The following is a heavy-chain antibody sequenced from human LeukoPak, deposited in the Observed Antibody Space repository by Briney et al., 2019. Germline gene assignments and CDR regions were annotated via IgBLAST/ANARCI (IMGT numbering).Heavy chain of an antibody. V-gene: IGHV1-2*02. CDR2: INTNSGGT. CDR3: ARAEESSGWSPPVAFDP. CDR1: GYTFTGYY. Sequence: ASVKVSCKASGYTFTGYYMHWVRQAPGPGLEWKGWINTNSGGTNYAQKFQGRVTMTRDTSISTAYMELSRLRSDDTAVYYCARAEESSGWSPPVAFDPWGQGTLVTVSS. J-gene: IGHJ5*02. D-gene: IGHD6-19*01.